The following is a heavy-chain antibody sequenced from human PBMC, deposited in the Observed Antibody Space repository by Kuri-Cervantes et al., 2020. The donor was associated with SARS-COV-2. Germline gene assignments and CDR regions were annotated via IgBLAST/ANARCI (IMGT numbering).Heavy chain of an antibody. Sequence: SETLFLTCAISGDSVSSNSAAWNWIRQSPSRGLEWLGRTYFRSKWYNDYAVSVKSRITINPDTSKKQFSLQLNSVTPEDTAVYYCARGKTMVRGENYYYMDVWGKGTTVTVSS. CDR1: GDSVSSNSAA. J-gene: IGHJ6*03. CDR3: ARGKTMVRGENYYYMDV. V-gene: IGHV6-1*01. D-gene: IGHD3-10*01. CDR2: TYFRSKWYN.